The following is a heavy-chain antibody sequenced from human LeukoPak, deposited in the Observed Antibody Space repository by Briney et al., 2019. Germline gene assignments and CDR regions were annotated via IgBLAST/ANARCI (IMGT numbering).Heavy chain of an antibody. CDR1: GFTFSDYT. J-gene: IGHJ4*02. D-gene: IGHD2-2*01. CDR3: ASLYCTHTTCYYFDY. CDR2: IEQDGSEK. Sequence: GGSLRLSCAASGFTFSDYTMNWVRQAPGKGLEWVANIEQDGSEKYYVDSVKGRFTISRDNARNSLYLQMNSLRAEDTAVYYCASLYCTHTTCYYFDYWGQGTLVSVSS. V-gene: IGHV3-7*01.